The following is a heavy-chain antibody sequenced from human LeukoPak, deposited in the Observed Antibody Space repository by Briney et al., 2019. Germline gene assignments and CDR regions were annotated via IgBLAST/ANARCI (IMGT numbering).Heavy chain of an antibody. CDR3: AKELVTNKGGFYFDY. J-gene: IGHJ4*02. CDR1: GFTFSSYW. Sequence: GGSLRLSCAASGFTFSSYWMSWVRQAPGKGLEWVANIKQDGSEKYYVDSVKGRFTISRDNAKNSLYLQMNSLRAEDTAVYYCAKELVTNKGGFYFDYWGQGTLVTVSS. D-gene: IGHD1-26*01. V-gene: IGHV3-7*05. CDR2: IKQDGSEK.